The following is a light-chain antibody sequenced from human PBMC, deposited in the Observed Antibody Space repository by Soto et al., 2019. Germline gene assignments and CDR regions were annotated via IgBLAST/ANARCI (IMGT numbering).Light chain of an antibody. V-gene: IGLV2-14*01. Sequence: QSALTQPASVSGSPGQSITISCTGTSSDVGGYNYVSWYQQYPGKAPKLMIYEVSNRPSGVSNRFSGSKSGNTASLTISGLQAEDEADYYCSSYTSNSSLYVFGTRTKLTVL. CDR2: EVS. CDR1: SSDVGGYNY. CDR3: SSYTSNSSLYV. J-gene: IGLJ1*01.